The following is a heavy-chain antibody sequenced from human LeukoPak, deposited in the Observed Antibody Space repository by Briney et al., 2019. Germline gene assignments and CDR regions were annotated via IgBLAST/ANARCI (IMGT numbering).Heavy chain of an antibody. D-gene: IGHD3-22*01. CDR2: IYSDGQT. CDR3: ANYYYDKDDDF. J-gene: IGHJ4*02. Sequence: GGSLRLSCAASGVTLSSYAMSWARQAPGKGLEWVSLIYSDGQTFYSESVKGRFAISRDTSKNTLFLQMNSLRVEDTAMYFCANYYYDKDDDFWGQGTLVTVSS. V-gene: IGHV3-53*01. CDR1: GVTLSSYA.